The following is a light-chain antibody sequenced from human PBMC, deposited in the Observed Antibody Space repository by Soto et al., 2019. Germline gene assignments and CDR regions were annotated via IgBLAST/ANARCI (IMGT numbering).Light chain of an antibody. Sequence: EIEMTQSPATLSVSLGERATLSCRASQGVSNNLAWYQQKPGQAPRLLIYGASTRPTGIPARFSGSGSGTEFTLTISSLQSEDVAVYYCQQNNNWPPGTFGQGTKVEIK. J-gene: IGKJ1*01. V-gene: IGKV3-15*01. CDR2: GAS. CDR3: QQNNNWPPGT. CDR1: QGVSNN.